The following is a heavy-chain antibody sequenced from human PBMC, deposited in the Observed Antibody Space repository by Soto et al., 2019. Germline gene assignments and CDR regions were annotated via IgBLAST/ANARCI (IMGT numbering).Heavy chain of an antibody. V-gene: IGHV3-48*01. J-gene: IGHJ4*02. D-gene: IGHD6-13*01. Sequence: EVQLVESGGGLVQPGGSLRLSCAASGFTFSSYSMNWVRQAPGKGLEWVSYISSSSSTIYYADSVKGRFTISRDNAKNSLYLQMNSLRAEDTAVYYCARGFRSSSSSWYFGALKPTPSWNYYFYYWGQGTLVTVSS. CDR2: ISSSSSTI. CDR3: ARGFRSSSSSWYFGALKPTPSWNYYFYY. CDR1: GFTFSSYS.